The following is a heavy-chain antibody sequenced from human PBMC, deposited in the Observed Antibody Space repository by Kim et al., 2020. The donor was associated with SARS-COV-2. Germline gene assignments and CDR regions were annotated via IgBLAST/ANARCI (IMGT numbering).Heavy chain of an antibody. Sequence: SVKVSCKASGGTFSSYAISWVRQDPGQGLEWMGGIIPTFGTANYAQKFQGRVTITADESTSTAYMELSSLRSEDTAVYYCARASGLCSGGSCYNDAFDIWGQGTMVTVSS. CDR2: IIPTFGTA. J-gene: IGHJ3*02. V-gene: IGHV1-69*13. D-gene: IGHD2-15*01. CDR1: GGTFSSYA. CDR3: ARASGLCSGGSCYNDAFDI.